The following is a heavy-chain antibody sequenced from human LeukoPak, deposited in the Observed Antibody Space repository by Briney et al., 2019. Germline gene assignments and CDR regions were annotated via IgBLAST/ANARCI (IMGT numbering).Heavy chain of an antibody. CDR1: GFTFSSYS. CDR3: ARDPINIATAGSGFDY. J-gene: IGHJ4*02. V-gene: IGHV3-21*01. D-gene: IGHD6-13*01. Sequence: PGGSLRLSCAASGFTFSSYSVNWVRQAPGKGLEWVSSISSSSSYIYYADSVKGRFTISRDNAKNSLYLQMNSLRVENTAVYYCARDPINIATAGSGFDYWGQGTLVTVSS. CDR2: ISSSSSYI.